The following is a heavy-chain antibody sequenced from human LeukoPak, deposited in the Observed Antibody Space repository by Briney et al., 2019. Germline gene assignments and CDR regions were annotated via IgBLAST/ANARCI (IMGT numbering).Heavy chain of an antibody. Sequence: ASVKVSCKASEYTFTGYYMHWVRQAPGQGLEWMGWINPNSGGTHYAQTFQGRVTLTRDTSINTAYMELSRLRSDDAAVYYCTPQPFHGDYSIFDFWGQGTLVTVSS. CDR3: TPQPFHGDYSIFDF. CDR2: INPNSGGT. CDR1: EYTFTGYY. V-gene: IGHV1-2*02. D-gene: IGHD4-17*01. J-gene: IGHJ4*02.